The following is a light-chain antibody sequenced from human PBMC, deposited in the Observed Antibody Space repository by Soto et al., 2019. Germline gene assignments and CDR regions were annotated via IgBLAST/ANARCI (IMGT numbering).Light chain of an antibody. CDR3: QQYGGSRWT. CDR1: ESIISSY. Sequence: EIVLTQSPGTLSLSPGERATLSCRASESIISSYLAWYQQKPAQAPSLLIYDASNRATGVPDRFSGSGSGTDFTLTISRLEPEDGAVYYCQQYGGSRWTFGQGTRV. CDR2: DAS. J-gene: IGKJ1*01. V-gene: IGKV3-20*01.